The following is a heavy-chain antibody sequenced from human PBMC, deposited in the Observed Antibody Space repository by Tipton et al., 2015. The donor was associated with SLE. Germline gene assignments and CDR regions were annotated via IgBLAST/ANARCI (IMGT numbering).Heavy chain of an antibody. J-gene: IGHJ6*03. CDR3: ARDLRSGGYYYYYYMDV. V-gene: IGHV4-61*01. D-gene: IGHD1-14*01. CDR1: GGSISSSSYY. Sequence: TLSLTYTVSGGSISSSSYYWGWIRQPPGKGLEWIGYVSYSGSTNYNPSLKSRVTISVDTSKNQFSLKLSSVTAADTAVYYCARDLRSGGYYYYYYMDVWGKGTTVTVSS. CDR2: VSYSGST.